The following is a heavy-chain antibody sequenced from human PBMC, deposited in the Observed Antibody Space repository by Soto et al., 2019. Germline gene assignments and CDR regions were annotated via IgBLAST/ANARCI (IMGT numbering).Heavy chain of an antibody. V-gene: IGHV4-31*03. Sequence: NPSETLSLTCTVSGGSISSGGYYWSWIRQHPGKGLEWIGYIYYSGSTYYNPSLKSRVTISVDTSKNQFSLKLSSVTAADTAVYYCARDGNICSGGSCYPDYFDYWGQGTLVTVSS. J-gene: IGHJ4*02. D-gene: IGHD2-15*01. CDR3: ARDGNICSGGSCYPDYFDY. CDR1: GGSISSGGYY. CDR2: IYYSGST.